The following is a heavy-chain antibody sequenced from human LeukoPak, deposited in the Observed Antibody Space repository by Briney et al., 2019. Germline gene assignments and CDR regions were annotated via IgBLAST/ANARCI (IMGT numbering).Heavy chain of an antibody. CDR2: FEPEDGAT. J-gene: IGHJ4*02. D-gene: IGHD3-3*01. CDR3: MIDYFDWASSRSGNYF. Sequence: ASAKVSCKVSGYSVSAVSMHWVRQAPGKGLEWMGGFEPEDGATIYAERFQGRITMTEDTSTDTAYMDLSRLTSEDTAVYYCMIDYFDWASSRSGNYFWGQGTLVTVSS. CDR1: GYSVSAVS. V-gene: IGHV1-24*01.